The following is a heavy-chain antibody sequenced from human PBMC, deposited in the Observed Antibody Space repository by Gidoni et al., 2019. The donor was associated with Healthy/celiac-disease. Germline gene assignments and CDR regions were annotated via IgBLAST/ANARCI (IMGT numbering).Heavy chain of an antibody. Sequence: QVQLVQSGAEVKKPGASVKVSCKASGYTFTSYYMHWVRQAPGQGLEWMGIINPSGGSTSYAQKFQGRVTMTRDTSTSTVYMELSSLRSEDTAVYYCARRLNYYGSGSLSMDVWGQGTTVTVSS. CDR2: INPSGGST. CDR3: ARRLNYYGSGSLSMDV. J-gene: IGHJ6*02. V-gene: IGHV1-46*01. D-gene: IGHD3-10*01. CDR1: GYTFTSYY.